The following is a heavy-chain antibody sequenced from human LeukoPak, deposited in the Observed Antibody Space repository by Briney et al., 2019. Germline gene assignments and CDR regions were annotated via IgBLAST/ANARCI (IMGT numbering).Heavy chain of an antibody. CDR2: ISAYNGNT. CDR3: AREQLTMILAGGEYWFDP. Sequence: ASVKVSCKASGYTFTSYGISWVRQAPGQGLEWMGWISAYNGNTNYAQKLQGRVTMTRDTSISTAYMELSRLRSDDTAVYYCAREQLTMILAGGEYWFDPWGQGTLVTVSS. CDR1: GYTFTSYG. J-gene: IGHJ5*02. V-gene: IGHV1-18*01. D-gene: IGHD3-22*01.